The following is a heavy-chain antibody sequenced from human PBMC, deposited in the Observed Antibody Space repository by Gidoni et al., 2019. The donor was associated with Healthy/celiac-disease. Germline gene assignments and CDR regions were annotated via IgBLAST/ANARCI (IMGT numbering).Heavy chain of an antibody. D-gene: IGHD3-10*01. CDR3: ARAWVEWFGDARDYGMDV. V-gene: IGHV3-30-3*01. J-gene: IGHJ6*02. CDR1: GFTFSSYA. Sequence: QVQLVESGGGVVQPGRSLRLSCAASGFTFSSYAMHWVRQAPGKGLAWVAVISYDGSNKYYADSVKGRFTISRDNSKNTLYLQMNSLRAEDTAVYYCARAWVEWFGDARDYGMDVWGQGTTVTVSS. CDR2: ISYDGSNK.